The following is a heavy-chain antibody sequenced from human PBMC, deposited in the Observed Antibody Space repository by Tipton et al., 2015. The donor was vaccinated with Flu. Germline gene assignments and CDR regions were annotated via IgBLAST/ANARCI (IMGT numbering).Heavy chain of an antibody. J-gene: IGHJ4*02. CDR1: GGSISCSSYY. Sequence: LRLSCTVSGGSISCSSYYWGWIRQPPGEGLEWIGSIYYSGSTYYNPSLKSRVTISVDTSKNQFSLKLSSVTAADTAVYYCARVGVVTPFDYWGKGTLVTVSS. CDR2: IYYSGST. CDR3: ARVGVVTPFDY. V-gene: IGHV4-39*07. D-gene: IGHD4-23*01.